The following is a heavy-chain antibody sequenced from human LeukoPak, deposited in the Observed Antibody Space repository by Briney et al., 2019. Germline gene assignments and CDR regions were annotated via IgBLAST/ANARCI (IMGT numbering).Heavy chain of an antibody. CDR1: GFTFTSSA. D-gene: IGHD3-22*01. V-gene: IGHV1-58*01. CDR2: IVVGSGNT. Sequence: SVKVSCKASGFTFTSSAVQWVRQARGQRLEWIGWIVVGSGNTNYAQKFQGRVTITADESTSTAYMELSSLRSEDTAVYYCARDPTAGAPDYYDSSGYHYFDYWGQGTLVTVSS. CDR3: ARDPTAGAPDYYDSSGYHYFDY. J-gene: IGHJ4*02.